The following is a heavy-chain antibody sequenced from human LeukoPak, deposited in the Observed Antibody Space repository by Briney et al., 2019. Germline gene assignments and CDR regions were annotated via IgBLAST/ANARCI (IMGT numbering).Heavy chain of an antibody. Sequence: GGSLRLSCAASGFTFRSYGMHWVRQAPGKGLEWVAFIRSDGSNKYYADSVKGRFTISRDNSKNTLYLQMNSLRVEDMAVYYCAKEQWLGGIDYWGQGTLVTVSS. J-gene: IGHJ4*02. CDR3: AKEQWLGGIDY. CDR1: GFTFRSYG. CDR2: IRSDGSNK. V-gene: IGHV3-30*02. D-gene: IGHD6-19*01.